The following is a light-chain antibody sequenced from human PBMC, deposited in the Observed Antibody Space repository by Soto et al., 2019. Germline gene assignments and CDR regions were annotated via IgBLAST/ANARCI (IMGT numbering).Light chain of an antibody. CDR3: QDFDSPQWT. Sequence: EVVMTQSPATLSVSPGEGVTLSCRANQGIGDTLAWYQHKPGQTPRLLIYDTSTRATGVPARFSGSRSGPEFTLTINRLEPEDFAVYYCQDFDSPQWTFGQGTKVEN. CDR1: QGIGDT. J-gene: IGKJ1*01. CDR2: DTS. V-gene: IGKV3-15*01.